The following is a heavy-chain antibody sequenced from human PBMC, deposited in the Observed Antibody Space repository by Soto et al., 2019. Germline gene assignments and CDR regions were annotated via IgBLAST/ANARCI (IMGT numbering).Heavy chain of an antibody. CDR3: ARSLSTIGGRPDA. V-gene: IGHV1-2*02. Sequence: ASVKVSGKASGYTFTGYYMHWVRQAPGQGLEWMGWINPNSGDTKYAQKFQGRVTMTRDTSTRTAYMEVSRLTSDDTAVYYCARSLSTIGGRPDAWGQGTLVTVSS. CDR1: GYTFTGYY. J-gene: IGHJ5*02. D-gene: IGHD6-6*01. CDR2: INPNSGDT.